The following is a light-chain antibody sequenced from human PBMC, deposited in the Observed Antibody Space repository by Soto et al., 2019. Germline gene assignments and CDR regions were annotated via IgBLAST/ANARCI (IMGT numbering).Light chain of an antibody. CDR2: GDN. V-gene: IGLV1-40*01. CDR3: QSYDISLHHSL. J-gene: IGLJ1*01. CDR1: TSNIGAPYD. Sequence: QSVLTQPPSVSGAPGQRVSISCTGSTSNIGAPYDVHWYQHLPGTAPKLLIYGDNNRPSGVPDRFSGSKSGTSASLAITRLQAEDEADYYCQSYDISLHHSLFGTGTKFAVL.